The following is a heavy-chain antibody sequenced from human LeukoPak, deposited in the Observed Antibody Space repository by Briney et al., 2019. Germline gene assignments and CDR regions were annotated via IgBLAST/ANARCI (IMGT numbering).Heavy chain of an antibody. CDR1: GFTFSSHG. CDR2: IVGGAGGT. Sequence: GGSLRLSCAASGFTFSSHGMSWVRQAPGKGLEWVSGIVGGAGGTYYADSVKGRFTISRDNSKNTVYLQVNSLRAEDTALYYCAQDRAYIQFYFWGQGTLVTVSS. D-gene: IGHD5-18*01. CDR3: AQDRAYIQFYF. V-gene: IGHV3-23*01. J-gene: IGHJ4*02.